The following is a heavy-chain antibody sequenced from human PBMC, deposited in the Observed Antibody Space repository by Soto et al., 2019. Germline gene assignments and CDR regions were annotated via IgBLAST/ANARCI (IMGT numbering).Heavy chain of an antibody. V-gene: IGHV3-30-3*01. CDR2: ISYDGSNK. CDR1: GFTFSSYA. Sequence: GGSLRLSCAASGFTFSSYAMHWVRQAPGKGLEWVAVISYDGSNKYYADSVKGRFTISRDNSKNTLYLQMNSLRAEDTAVYYCARPGEIAARPVPGDYGMDVWGQGTTVTVSS. CDR3: ARPGEIAARPVPGDYGMDV. J-gene: IGHJ6*02. D-gene: IGHD6-6*01.